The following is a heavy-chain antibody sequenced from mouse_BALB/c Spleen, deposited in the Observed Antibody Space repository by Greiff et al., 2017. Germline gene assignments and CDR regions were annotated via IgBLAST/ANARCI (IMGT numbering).Heavy chain of an antibody. CDR1: GFTFSDYY. CDR3: ARDRNYYGNYGAMDY. Sequence: EVQRVESGGGLVKPGGSLKLSCAASGFTFSDYYMYWVRQTPEKRLEWVATISDGGSYTYYPDSVKGRFTISRDNAKNNLYLQMSSLKSEDTAMYYCARDRNYYGNYGAMDYWGQGTSVTVSS. D-gene: IGHD2-1*01. J-gene: IGHJ4*01. V-gene: IGHV5-4*02. CDR2: ISDGGSYT.